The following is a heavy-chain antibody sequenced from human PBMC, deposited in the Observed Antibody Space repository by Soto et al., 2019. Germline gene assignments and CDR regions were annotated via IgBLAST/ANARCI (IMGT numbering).Heavy chain of an antibody. J-gene: IGHJ3*02. Sequence: GGSLRLSCAASGFTFSNAWMSWVRQARGKGLEWVGRIKSKTDGGTTDYAAPVKGRFTISRDDSKNTLYLQMNSLKTEDTAVYYCTTDRHYDFWSGYSNDAFDIWGQGTMVTVSS. CDR2: IKSKTDGGTT. D-gene: IGHD3-3*01. CDR1: GFTFSNAW. V-gene: IGHV3-15*01. CDR3: TTDRHYDFWSGYSNDAFDI.